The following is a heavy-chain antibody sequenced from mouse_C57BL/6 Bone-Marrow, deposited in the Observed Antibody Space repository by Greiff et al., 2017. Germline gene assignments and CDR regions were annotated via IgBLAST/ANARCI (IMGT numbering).Heavy chain of an antibody. Sequence: EVQLQESGPGLVKPSQSLSLTCSVTGYSITSGYYWNWIRQFPGNKLEWMGYISYDGSNNYNPSLKNRISITRDTSKNQFFLKLNSVTTEDTATXYCARGGYYYGPWYFDVWGTGTTVTVSS. D-gene: IGHD1-1*01. J-gene: IGHJ1*03. CDR3: ARGGYYYGPWYFDV. V-gene: IGHV3-6*01. CDR2: ISYDGSN. CDR1: GYSITSGYY.